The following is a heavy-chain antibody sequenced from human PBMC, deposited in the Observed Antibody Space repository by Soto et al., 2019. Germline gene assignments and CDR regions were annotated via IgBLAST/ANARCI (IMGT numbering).Heavy chain of an antibody. V-gene: IGHV4-59*06. Sequence: PSETLSLTCTVSGGSISSYYWSWIRQHPGKGLEWIGYIYYSGSTYYNPSLKSRVTISVDTSKDQFSLKLSSVTAADTAVYYCARVFGFGGMDVWGQGTTVTVSS. CDR2: IYYSGST. CDR1: GGSISSYY. CDR3: ARVFGFGGMDV. D-gene: IGHD3-10*01. J-gene: IGHJ6*02.